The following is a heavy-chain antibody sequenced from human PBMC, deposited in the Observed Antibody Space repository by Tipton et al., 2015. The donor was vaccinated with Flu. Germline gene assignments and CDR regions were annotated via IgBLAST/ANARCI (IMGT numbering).Heavy chain of an antibody. V-gene: IGHV4-4*07. D-gene: IGHD4/OR15-4a*01. Sequence: TLSLTCTVSGGSISSYYWSWIRQPAGKGLEWIGRIYTSGSTNYNPSLKSRVTISVDTSKNQFSLKLSSVTAADTAVYYCARKLTRVYYYYYMDVWGKGTAVTVSS. CDR1: GGSISSYY. J-gene: IGHJ6*03. CDR2: IYTSGST. CDR3: ARKLTRVYYYYYMDV.